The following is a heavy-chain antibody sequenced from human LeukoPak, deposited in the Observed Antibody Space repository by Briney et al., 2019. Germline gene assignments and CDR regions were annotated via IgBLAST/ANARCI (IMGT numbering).Heavy chain of an antibody. Sequence: PGGSLRLSCAASGFTFSDYYMSWIRQAPGKGLEWVSYISSSSSTIYYADSVKGRFTISRDNSKNTLYLQMNSLRAEDAAVYYCAKVSKQWLTYSDFWGQGTLVTVSS. V-gene: IGHV3-11*01. CDR1: GFTFSDYY. J-gene: IGHJ4*02. CDR3: AKVSKQWLTYSDF. CDR2: ISSSSSTI. D-gene: IGHD6-19*01.